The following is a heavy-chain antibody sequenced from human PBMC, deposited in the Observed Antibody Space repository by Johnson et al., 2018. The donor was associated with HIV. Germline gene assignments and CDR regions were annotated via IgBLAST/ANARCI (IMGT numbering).Heavy chain of an antibody. D-gene: IGHD6-19*01. Sequence: VQLVESGGGVVQPGRSLRLSCAVSGFTFSSYAMHWVRQAPGKGLEWVGFIRSKAYGGTTEYAASVKGRFIISRDDSKSISYLQMNSLKTEDTAVYYCTRLYSSGWYGSAFDIWGQGTMVTVSS. CDR2: IRSKAYGGTT. CDR3: TRLYSSGWYGSAFDI. CDR1: GFTFSSYA. J-gene: IGHJ3*02. V-gene: IGHV3-49*04.